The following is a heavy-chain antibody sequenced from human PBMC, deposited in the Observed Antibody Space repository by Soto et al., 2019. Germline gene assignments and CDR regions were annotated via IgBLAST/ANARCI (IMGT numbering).Heavy chain of an antibody. J-gene: IGHJ3*02. D-gene: IGHD2-2*01. CDR2: INAGNGNT. CDR3: ASLAVPAAMGLGYAFDI. Sequence: GSSVKVSCKASGYTFTSYAMHWVRQAPGQRLEWMGWINAGNGNTKYSQKFQGRVTITRDTSASTAYMELSSLRSEDTAVYYCASLAVPAAMGLGYAFDIWGQGTMVTVSS. V-gene: IGHV1-3*01. CDR1: GYTFTSYA.